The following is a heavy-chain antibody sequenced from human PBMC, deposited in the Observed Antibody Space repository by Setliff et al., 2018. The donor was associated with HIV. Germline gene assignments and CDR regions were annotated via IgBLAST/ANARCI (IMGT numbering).Heavy chain of an antibody. J-gene: IGHJ6*03. CDR2: NIPILGVA. CDR3: VRGVQSPPHYSYYYMDV. V-gene: IGHV1-69*02. D-gene: IGHD3-3*01. CDR1: RRTFNSHT. Sequence: SVKVSCKASRRTFNSHTINWVRQAPGQGLDWMGRNIPILGVANYAQRFQGKVTITADKSTSTAYMELTSLRFDDTAMYYCVRGVQSPPHYSYYYMDVWGEGTMVTVSS.